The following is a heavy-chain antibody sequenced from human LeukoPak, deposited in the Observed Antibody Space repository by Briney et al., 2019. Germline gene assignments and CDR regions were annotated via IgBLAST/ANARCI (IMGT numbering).Heavy chain of an antibody. J-gene: IGHJ5*02. CDR3: VRGVGDSRFNYLDP. CDR2: IWYDASNK. Sequence: PGGSLRLSCAASGFTFSSFGMHWVRQAPGKGLEWVAVIWYDASNKYYVDSVKGRFTISRDNSKNTLYLQMNSLRDDDTAVYYCVRGVGDSRFNYLDPWGQGTLVIVSS. V-gene: IGHV3-33*01. CDR1: GFTFSSFG. D-gene: IGHD1-7*01.